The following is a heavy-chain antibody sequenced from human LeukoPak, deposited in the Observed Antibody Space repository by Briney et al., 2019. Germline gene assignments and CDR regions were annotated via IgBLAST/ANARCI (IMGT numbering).Heavy chain of an antibody. D-gene: IGHD4-23*01. J-gene: IGHJ6*03. Sequence: GESLKISCKGSGYSFTSYWIGWVRQMPGKGLEWMGIIYPGDSDTRYSPSFQGQVTISADKSISTAYLQWSSLKASDTAMYYCARLGDYGGYYYYYYMDVWGKGTTVTVSS. CDR1: GYSFTSYW. CDR3: ARLGDYGGYYYYYYMDV. CDR2: IYPGDSDT. V-gene: IGHV5-51*01.